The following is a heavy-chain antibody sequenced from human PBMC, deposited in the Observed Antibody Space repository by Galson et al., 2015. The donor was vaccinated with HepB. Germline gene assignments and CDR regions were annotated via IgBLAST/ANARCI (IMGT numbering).Heavy chain of an antibody. CDR1: GFNFSNYS. CDR2: ISSTSTNI. D-gene: IGHD5-24*01. J-gene: IGHJ4*02. Sequence: SLRLSCAVSGFNFSNYSMNWVRQAPGQGLEWISYISSTSTNIYYADSVKGRFTISRDNAKNSLYLQMNSLRVEDTAIYYCARDLMATHPPFDYWGQGTLVSVSS. CDR3: ARDLMATHPPFDY. V-gene: IGHV3-48*04.